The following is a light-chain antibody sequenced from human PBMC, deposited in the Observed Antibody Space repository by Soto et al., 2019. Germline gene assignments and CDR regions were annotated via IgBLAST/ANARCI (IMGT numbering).Light chain of an antibody. Sequence: EIVMTRTPATRPVAAGGKAVDSGGASQSVSSNLAWYQQKPGQAPRLLIIGASDRVTGIPARFSGSGSGNEFTLSIRSLQSDDFAVYYCQQYNIWPWTFGQGTKVDIK. CDR3: QQYNIWPWT. J-gene: IGKJ1*01. CDR1: QSVSSN. CDR2: GAS. V-gene: IGKV3-15*01.